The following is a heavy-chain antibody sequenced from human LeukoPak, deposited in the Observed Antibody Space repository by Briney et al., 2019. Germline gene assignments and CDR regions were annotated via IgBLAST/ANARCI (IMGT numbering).Heavy chain of an antibody. CDR2: IYYSGST. J-gene: IGHJ4*02. D-gene: IGHD4-17*01. CDR1: GGSISSSSYY. Sequence: SETLSLTCTVSGGSISSSSYYWGWIRQPPGKGLEWIGYIYYSGSTNYNPSLKSRVTISVDTSKNQFSLKLSSVTAADTAVYYCARVYGDRDYFDYWGQGTLVTVSS. CDR3: ARVYGDRDYFDY. V-gene: IGHV4-61*05.